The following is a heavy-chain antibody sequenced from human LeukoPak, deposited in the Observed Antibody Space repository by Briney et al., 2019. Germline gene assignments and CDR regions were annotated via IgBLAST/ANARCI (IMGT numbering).Heavy chain of an antibody. CDR1: GYSISSGYY. CDR3: ARRLLWEGHDY. CDR2: IYHSGST. D-gene: IGHD1-26*01. J-gene: IGHJ4*02. V-gene: IGHV4-38-2*01. Sequence: SETLSLTCAVSGYSISSGYYWGWIRQPPGKGLEWIGSIYHSGSTYYNPSLKSRVTISVDTSKNQFSLKLSSVTAADTAVYYCARRLLWEGHDYWGQGTLVTVSS.